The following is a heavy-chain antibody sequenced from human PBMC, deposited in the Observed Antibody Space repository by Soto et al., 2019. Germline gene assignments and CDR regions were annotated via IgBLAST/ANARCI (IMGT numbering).Heavy chain of an antibody. V-gene: IGHV3-21*01. CDR3: ARAMAVLRYFDWFPPFDY. Sequence: AGGSLRLSCAASGFTFSSYSMNWVRQAPGKGLEWVSSISSSSSYIYYADSVKGRFTISRDNAKNSLYLQMNSLRAEDTAVYYCARAMAVLRYFDWFPPFDYWGQGTLVTVSS. CDR1: GFTFSSYS. CDR2: ISSSSSYI. D-gene: IGHD3-9*01. J-gene: IGHJ4*02.